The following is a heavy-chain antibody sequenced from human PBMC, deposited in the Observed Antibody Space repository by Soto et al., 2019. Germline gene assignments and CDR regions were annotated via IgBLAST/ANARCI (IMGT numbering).Heavy chain of an antibody. V-gene: IGHV1-69*02. J-gene: IGHJ4*02. CDR2: IIPILGIA. CDR3: AVGYCSGGSCHEVYPDY. D-gene: IGHD2-15*01. CDR1: GGTFSSYT. Sequence: ASVKVSCKASGGTFSSYTISWVRQAPGQGLEWMGRIIPILGIANYAQKFQGRVTITADKSTSTAYMELSSLRSEDTAVYYCAVGYCSGGSCHEVYPDYWGQGTLVTVSS.